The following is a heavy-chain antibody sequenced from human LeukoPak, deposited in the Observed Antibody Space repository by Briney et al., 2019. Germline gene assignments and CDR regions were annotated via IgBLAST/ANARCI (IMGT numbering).Heavy chain of an antibody. V-gene: IGHV3-7*03. D-gene: IGHD6-6*01. J-gene: IGHJ6*02. CDR2: IKRDGSEK. CDR3: ARDPALSIAARTNYYYYGMDV. Sequence: GGSLRLSCAASGFTFSSYWMTWVRQAPGKGLEWVANIKRDGSEKHYVDSVKGRFTISRDNAKNSMFLQMNSLRAEDTAVYYCARDPALSIAARTNYYYYGMDVWGQGTTVTVSS. CDR1: GFTFSSYW.